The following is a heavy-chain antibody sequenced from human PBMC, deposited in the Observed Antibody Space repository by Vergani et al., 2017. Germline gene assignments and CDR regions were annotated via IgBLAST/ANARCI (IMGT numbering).Heavy chain of an antibody. V-gene: IGHV3-23*04. Sequence: VNLVGSGGGLVQPGGSLRLSCEASGFSFPGYAMSWVRQAPGKGLEWVSSVSGSSATPYYADSVKGRFIISRDNSKNTLHLQMNSLRADDTAVYYCTKGSRGYTGYFFDYWGQGTLATVSS. J-gene: IGHJ4*02. D-gene: IGHD5-12*01. CDR3: TKGSRGYTGYFFDY. CDR1: GFSFPGYA. CDR2: VSGSSATP.